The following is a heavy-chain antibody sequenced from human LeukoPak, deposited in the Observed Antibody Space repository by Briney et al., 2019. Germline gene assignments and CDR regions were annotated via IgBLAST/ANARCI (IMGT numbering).Heavy chain of an antibody. CDR3: ARDVSNRYYDFCSGYPDYYYYMDV. V-gene: IGHV1-18*01. D-gene: IGHD3-3*01. J-gene: IGHJ6*03. CDR2: ISAYNGNT. Sequence: ASVKVSCKASGYTFTSYGISWVRQAPGQGLEWMGWISAYNGNTNYAQKLQGRVTMTTDTSTSTAYMELRSLRSDDTAVYYCARDVSNRYYDFCSGYPDYYYYMDVRGKGTTVTVSS. CDR1: GYTFTSYG.